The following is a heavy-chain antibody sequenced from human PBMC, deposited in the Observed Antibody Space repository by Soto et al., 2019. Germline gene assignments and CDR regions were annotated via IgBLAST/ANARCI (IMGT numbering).Heavy chain of an antibody. CDR1: GFTFSNAW. D-gene: IGHD3-16*02. J-gene: IGHJ3*02. CDR3: TTDPMITFGGVIADAFDI. CDR2: IKSKTDGGTT. V-gene: IGHV3-15*01. Sequence: EVQLVESGGGLVKPGGSLRLSCAASGFTFSNAWMSWDRQAPGKGLEWVGRIKSKTDGGTTDYAAPVKGRFTISRDDSKNSLWLQMNSLKTEHTTVYYRTTDPMITFGGVIADAFDIWGQGTMVSVSS.